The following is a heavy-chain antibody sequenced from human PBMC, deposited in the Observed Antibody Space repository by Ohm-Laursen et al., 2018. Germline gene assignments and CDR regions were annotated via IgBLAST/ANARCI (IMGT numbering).Heavy chain of an antibody. CDR1: GFTFSTYS. Sequence: GSLRLSCAASGFTFSTYSMNWVRQAPGKGLEWVSYISSSGSTIYYADSVKGRFTISRDNSKNTLYLQMNSLRAEDTAVYYCAKDGGDYCSGGSCSQDYWGQGTLVTVSS. J-gene: IGHJ4*02. D-gene: IGHD2-15*01. CDR3: AKDGGDYCSGGSCSQDY. V-gene: IGHV3-48*01. CDR2: ISSSGSTI.